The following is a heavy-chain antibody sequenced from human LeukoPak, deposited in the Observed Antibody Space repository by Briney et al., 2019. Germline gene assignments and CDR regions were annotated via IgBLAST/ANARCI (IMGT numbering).Heavy chain of an antibody. V-gene: IGHV3-33*08. Sequence: GGSLRLSCAASGFTFSSYGMHWVRQAPGKGLEWVAVIWYDGSNKYYADSVKGRFTISRDNSKDTLFLQMNSLRAEDTAVYYCARDPDDYGDYSYFDYWGQGTLVTVSS. D-gene: IGHD4-17*01. J-gene: IGHJ4*02. CDR2: IWYDGSNK. CDR3: ARDPDDYGDYSYFDY. CDR1: GFTFSSYG.